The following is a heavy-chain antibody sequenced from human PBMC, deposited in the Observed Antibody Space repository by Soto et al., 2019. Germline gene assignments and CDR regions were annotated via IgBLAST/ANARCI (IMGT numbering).Heavy chain of an antibody. CDR2: ISGSGGST. J-gene: IGHJ4*02. Sequence: GESLKISCAASGFTFSSYAMSWVRQAPGKGLEWVSAISGSGGSTYYADSVKGRFTISRDNSKNTLYLQMNSLRAEETAVYYCAKTPAVAPLTAFDYWGQGTLVTVSS. CDR1: GFTFSSYA. CDR3: AKTPAVAPLTAFDY. D-gene: IGHD6-19*01. V-gene: IGHV3-23*01.